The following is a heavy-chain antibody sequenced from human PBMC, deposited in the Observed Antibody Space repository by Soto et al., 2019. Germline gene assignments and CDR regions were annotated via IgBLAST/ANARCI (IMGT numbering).Heavy chain of an antibody. Sequence: SETLSLTCTVSGGSISSYYWSWIRQPPGKGLEWIGYIYYSGSTNYNPSLKSRVTISVDTSKNQFSLKLTSVTAADTAVYYCARGRVIAVVGGGWFDPWGQGTLVTVSS. V-gene: IGHV4-59*12. J-gene: IGHJ5*02. CDR3: ARGRVIAVVGGGWFDP. D-gene: IGHD6-19*01. CDR2: IYYSGST. CDR1: GGSISSYY.